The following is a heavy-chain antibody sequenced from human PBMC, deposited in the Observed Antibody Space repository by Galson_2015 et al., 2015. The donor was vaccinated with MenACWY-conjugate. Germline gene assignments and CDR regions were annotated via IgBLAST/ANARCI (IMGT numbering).Heavy chain of an antibody. CDR3: ARGIGDYVDGSGDC. CDR2: TYCRSKCYS. CDR1: GDSVSSNSAA. V-gene: IGHV6-1*01. J-gene: IGHJ4*02. D-gene: IGHD4-17*01. Sequence: CAISGDSVSSNSAAWNWIRQSPSRGLEWLGRTYCRSKCYSDYAVSVKGRITISPDTSKNQFSLQLNSVTPEDTAVYYCARGIGDYVDGSGDCWGQGTLVTVSS.